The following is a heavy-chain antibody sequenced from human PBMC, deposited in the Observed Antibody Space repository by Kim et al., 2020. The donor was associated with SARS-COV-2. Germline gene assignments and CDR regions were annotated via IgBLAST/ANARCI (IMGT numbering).Heavy chain of an antibody. Sequence: SETLSLTCTVSGGSISSSSYYWGWIRQPPGKGLEWIGSIYYSGSTYYNPSLKSRVTISVDTSKNQFSLKLSSVTAADTAVYYCARQQYAYYYDSSGYPDDWFDPWGQGTLVTVSS. J-gene: IGHJ5*02. CDR1: GGSISSSSYY. V-gene: IGHV4-39*01. D-gene: IGHD3-22*01. CDR2: IYYSGST. CDR3: ARQQYAYYYDSSGYPDDWFDP.